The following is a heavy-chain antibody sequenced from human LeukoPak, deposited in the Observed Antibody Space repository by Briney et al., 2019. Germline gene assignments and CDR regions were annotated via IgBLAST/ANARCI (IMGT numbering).Heavy chain of an antibody. CDR1: GYTFSSYS. V-gene: IGHV3-48*01. J-gene: IGHJ4*02. Sequence: GGSLRLSCAASGYTFSSYSMNWVRQAPGKGLEWVSYISSSSSTIYYADSVKGRFTISRDNAKNSLYLQMNSLRAEDTAVYYCATSSGSVLWYFDYWGQGTLVTVSS. CDR3: ATSSGSVLWYFDY. CDR2: ISSSSSTI. D-gene: IGHD6-19*01.